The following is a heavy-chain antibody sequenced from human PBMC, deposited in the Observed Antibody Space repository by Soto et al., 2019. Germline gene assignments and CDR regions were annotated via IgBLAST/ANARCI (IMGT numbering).Heavy chain of an antibody. V-gene: IGHV3-48*03. CDR1: GFTFSSYE. Sequence: PGGSLRLSCAASGFTFSSYEMNWVRQAPGKGLEWVSYISSSGSTIYYADSVKGRFTISRDNAKNSLYLQMNSLRAEDTAVYYCAREGDSNYYYYGMDVWGQGTTVTVSS. D-gene: IGHD3-16*01. J-gene: IGHJ6*02. CDR3: AREGDSNYYYYGMDV. CDR2: ISSSGSTI.